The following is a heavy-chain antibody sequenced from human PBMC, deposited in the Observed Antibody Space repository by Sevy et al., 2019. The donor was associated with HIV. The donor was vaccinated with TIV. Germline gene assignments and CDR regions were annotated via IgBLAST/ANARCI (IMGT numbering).Heavy chain of an antibody. D-gene: IGHD2-8*02. CDR2: ISRYDT. V-gene: IGHV1-18*01. J-gene: IGHJ1*01. CDR1: GYTFTNYF. Sequence: ASVKVSCKTSGYTFTNYFITWVRQAPGQGLEWIGRISRYDTNYAQKFQGRVTMTTDISTGTAYIELRSLKSDDTAVYYSARAPGGGQGPGQYFHHWGQGTLVTVSS. CDR3: ARAPGGGQGPGQYFHH.